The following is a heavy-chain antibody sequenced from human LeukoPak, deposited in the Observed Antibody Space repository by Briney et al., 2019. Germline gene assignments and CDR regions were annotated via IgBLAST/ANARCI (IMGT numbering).Heavy chain of an antibody. CDR3: ARAEFGLWQSAFDI. D-gene: IGHD2-21*01. CDR1: GGSISSGGYS. J-gene: IGHJ3*02. Sequence: PLETLSLTCAVSGGSISSGGYSWSWIRQPPGKGLEWIGYIYHSGSTYYNPSLKSRVTISVDRSKNQFSLKLSSVTAADTAVYHCARAEFGLWQSAFDIWGQGTMVTVSS. V-gene: IGHV4-30-2*01. CDR2: IYHSGST.